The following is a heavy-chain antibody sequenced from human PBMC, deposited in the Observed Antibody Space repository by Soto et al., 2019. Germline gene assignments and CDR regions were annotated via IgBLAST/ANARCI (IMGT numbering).Heavy chain of an antibody. CDR2: ISDDGASI. CDR1: GFSFSSFA. J-gene: IGHJ4*02. Sequence: GGSLRLSCEASGFSFSSFAMNWVCQAPGRGLEWVSYISDDGASIYYADSLKGRFTISRDNAKNSLSLQMNNLRAEDTAVYYCARENSVQAWLHHFDHWGLGTLVTVSS. V-gene: IGHV3-48*03. D-gene: IGHD5-18*01. CDR3: ARENSVQAWLHHFDH.